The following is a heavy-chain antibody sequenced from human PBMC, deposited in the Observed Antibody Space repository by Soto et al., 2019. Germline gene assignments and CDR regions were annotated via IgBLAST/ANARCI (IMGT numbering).Heavy chain of an antibody. CDR3: AMTIVVVLADDAFDI. CDR2: ISGSGGST. CDR1: GFTFSSYA. Sequence: EVQLLESGGGLVQPGGSLRLSCAASGFTFSSYAMSWVRQAPGKGLEWVSAISGSGGSTYYADSVKGRFTISRDNSKNKLYLQMNRLRAEDTAVYDWAMTIVVVLADDAFDIWGQGTMVSVSS. D-gene: IGHD2-15*01. J-gene: IGHJ3*02. V-gene: IGHV3-23*01.